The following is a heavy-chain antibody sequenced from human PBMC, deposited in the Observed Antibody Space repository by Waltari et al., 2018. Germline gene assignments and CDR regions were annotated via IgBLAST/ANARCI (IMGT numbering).Heavy chain of an antibody. V-gene: IGHV3-30*04. CDR2: ISYDGSNK. D-gene: IGHD3-10*01. CDR3: ASLEYYYGLGA. J-gene: IGHJ5*02. Sequence: QVQLVESGGGVVQPGRSLRLALAAFGFTFSCYAMHWVRQGPGKGLEWVAVISYDGSNKYYADSVKGRFTISRDNSKKTLYVQMNSLRAEDTAVYYCASLEYYYGLGAWGQGTLVTVSS. CDR1: GFTFSCYA.